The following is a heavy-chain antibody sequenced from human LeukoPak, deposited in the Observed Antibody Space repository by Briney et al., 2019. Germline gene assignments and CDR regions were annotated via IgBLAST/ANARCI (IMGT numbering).Heavy chain of an antibody. V-gene: IGHV1-2*02. CDR2: INPNSGGT. J-gene: IGHJ4*02. Sequence: ASVKVSCKASGYTFTVYYMHWVRQAPGQGLEWMGWINPNSGGTNYAQKFQGRVTITRDTSISTAYMELSRLSSDDTAVYYCATEIVGATKTDYWGQGPLVPLPS. CDR3: ATEIVGATKTDY. CDR1: GYTFTVYY. D-gene: IGHD1-26*01.